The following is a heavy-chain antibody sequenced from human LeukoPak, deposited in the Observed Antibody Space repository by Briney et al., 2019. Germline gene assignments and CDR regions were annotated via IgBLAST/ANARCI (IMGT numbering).Heavy chain of an antibody. Sequence: SETLSLTCTVSGGSISSYYWSWIRQPPGKGLEWIGYIYYSGSTNYNPSLKSRVTISVDTSKNQFSLKLSSVTAADTAVYYCARRAAVAASGRLSYFDYWGQGTLVTVSS. CDR1: GGSISSYY. CDR3: ARRAAVAASGRLSYFDY. J-gene: IGHJ4*02. V-gene: IGHV4-59*08. CDR2: IYYSGST. D-gene: IGHD6-19*01.